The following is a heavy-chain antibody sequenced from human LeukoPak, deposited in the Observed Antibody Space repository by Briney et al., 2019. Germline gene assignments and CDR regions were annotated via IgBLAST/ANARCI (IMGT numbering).Heavy chain of an antibody. D-gene: IGHD4-17*01. CDR1: GFTFSSYC. V-gene: IGHV3-7*01. J-gene: IGHJ4*02. CDR2: IKQDGSEK. Sequence: QSGGPLRLSCAASGFTFSSYCMSCVRQAPGKGLVGVANIKQDGSEKYYVDSVKGRFTISRDNAKNSLYLQMNSLRAEDTAVYYCARDSGETTEIDYWGQGTLVTVSS. CDR3: ARDSGETTEIDY.